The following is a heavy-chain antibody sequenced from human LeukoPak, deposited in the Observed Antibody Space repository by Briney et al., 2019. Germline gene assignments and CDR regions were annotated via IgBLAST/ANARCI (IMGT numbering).Heavy chain of an antibody. CDR2: FDPEDGET. V-gene: IGHV1-24*01. J-gene: IGHJ6*03. D-gene: IGHD6-13*01. Sequence: ASVKVSCKVSGYTLTELSMHWVRQAPGKGLEWMGGFDPEDGETIYAQKFQGRVTMTEDTSTDTAYMELSSLRSEDTAVYYCARVGYEYSSSWGRHYYYMDVWGKGTTVTVSS. CDR1: GYTLTELS. CDR3: ARVGYEYSSSWGRHYYYMDV.